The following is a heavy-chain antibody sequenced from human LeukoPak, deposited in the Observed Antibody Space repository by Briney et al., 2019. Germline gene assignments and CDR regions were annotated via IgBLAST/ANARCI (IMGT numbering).Heavy chain of an antibody. J-gene: IGHJ4*02. CDR1: GFTFSSYA. V-gene: IGHV3-30-3*01. D-gene: IGHD3-22*01. CDR2: ISYDGSNK. CDR3: ARESGYYYGFDY. Sequence: PGGSLRLSCAASGFTFSSYAMHWARQAPGKGLEWVAVISYDGSNKYYADSVKGRFTISRDNSKNTLYLQMNSLRAEDTAVYYCARESGYYYGFDYWGQGTLVTVSS.